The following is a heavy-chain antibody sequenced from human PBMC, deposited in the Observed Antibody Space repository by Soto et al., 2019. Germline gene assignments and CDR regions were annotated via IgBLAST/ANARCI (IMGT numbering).Heavy chain of an antibody. Sequence: GGSLRLSCAASGFTFSSYWMSWVRQAPGKGLEWVANIKQDGSEKYYVDSVKGRFTISRDNAKNSLYLQMNSLRAEDTAVYYCARDLAAAGTDLYYYYYMDVWGKGTTVTVSS. CDR2: IKQDGSEK. CDR3: ARDLAAAGTDLYYYYYMDV. J-gene: IGHJ6*03. V-gene: IGHV3-7*03. D-gene: IGHD6-13*01. CDR1: GFTFSSYW.